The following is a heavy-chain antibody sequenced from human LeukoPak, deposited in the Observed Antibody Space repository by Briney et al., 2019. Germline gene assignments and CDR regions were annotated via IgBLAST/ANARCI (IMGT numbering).Heavy chain of an antibody. CDR1: GGSISSSSYY. Sequence: SETLSLTCTVSGGSISSSSYYWGWIRQPPGKGLEWVGSIYYSGSTYYNSSLKSRVTISVDTSRNQFSLKLSSVTAADTAVYFCAKYGNSGWAIDNWGQGALVTVSS. CDR3: AKYGNSGWAIDN. D-gene: IGHD6-19*01. V-gene: IGHV4-39*01. J-gene: IGHJ4*02. CDR2: IYYSGST.